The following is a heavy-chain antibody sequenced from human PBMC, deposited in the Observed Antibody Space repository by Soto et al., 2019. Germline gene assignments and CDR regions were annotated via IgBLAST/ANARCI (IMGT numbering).Heavy chain of an antibody. CDR2: IYRTGST. Sequence: QVQLQESGPGLVKPSGTLSLTCAVSGGSFTSNNWWTWVRQPPGQGLEWIGEIYRTGSTNYNPSLKSRVTISRAKSENQFSLKVTSLTAADTAVYYCASLDPGTSFDYWGQGTLVTVSS. V-gene: IGHV4-4*02. CDR3: ASLDPGTSFDY. CDR1: GGSFTSNNW. J-gene: IGHJ4*02. D-gene: IGHD1-7*01.